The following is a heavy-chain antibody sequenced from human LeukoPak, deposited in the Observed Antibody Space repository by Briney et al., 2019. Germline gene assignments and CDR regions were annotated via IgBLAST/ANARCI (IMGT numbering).Heavy chain of an antibody. J-gene: IGHJ4*02. CDR1: GGSVSSSYY. D-gene: IGHD1-1*01. CDR3: VRDGPWKSDY. V-gene: IGHV4-39*02. CDR2: ICSGGNI. Sequence: SETLSLTCTVSGGSVSSSYYWGWIRQPPGKGLEWIGSICSGGNICSNPSLESRVTISVDSSRSHFFLQLTSVTAADTAVYFCVRDGPWKSDYWGQGTLVTVSS.